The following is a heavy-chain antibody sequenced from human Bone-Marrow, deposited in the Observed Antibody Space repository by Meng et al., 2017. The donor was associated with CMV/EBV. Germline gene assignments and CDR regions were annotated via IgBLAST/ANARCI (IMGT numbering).Heavy chain of an antibody. CDR1: GYTFTGYY. CDR2: INPSSGGP. Sequence: ASVKVSCKASGYTFTGYYIHWVRQAPGQGLEWMGWINPSSGGPHYPQKFQGRITMTRDTSITTGYLELSRLRSDDTAVYYCARGSMVRGVPLPYYYYGMGVWGQGTTVTVSS. J-gene: IGHJ6*02. CDR3: ARGSMVRGVPLPYYYYGMGV. V-gene: IGHV1-2*02. D-gene: IGHD3-10*01.